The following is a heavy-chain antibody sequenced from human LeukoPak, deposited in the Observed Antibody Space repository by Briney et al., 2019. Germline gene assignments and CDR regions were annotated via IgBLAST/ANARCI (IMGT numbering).Heavy chain of an antibody. D-gene: IGHD2-2*01. CDR2: ISGRGARK. Sequence: PGGSLRLSCAVSGLTFNNYAMSWVRQSPGKGLEWVSGISGRGARKYYADSVKARFTISRDNSKNTLYLQMNSLRAEDTAVYYCAKGVVVAPDVTPFDYWGQGTLVPVSS. CDR1: GLTFNNYA. CDR3: AKGVVVAPDVTPFDY. V-gene: IGHV3-23*01. J-gene: IGHJ4*02.